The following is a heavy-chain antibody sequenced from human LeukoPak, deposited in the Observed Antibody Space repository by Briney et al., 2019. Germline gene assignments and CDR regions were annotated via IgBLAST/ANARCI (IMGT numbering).Heavy chain of an antibody. CDR2: IYTSGST. D-gene: IGHD4-17*01. Sequence: SETLSLTCTVSGGSISSYYWSWIRQPAGKGLEWIGRIYTSGSTNYNPSLKSRVTMSVDTSKNQFSLKLSSVTAADAAVYYCARGRGRWATTVTTGDYYYYMDVWGKGTTVTVSS. CDR3: ARGRGRWATTVTTGDYYYYMDV. J-gene: IGHJ6*03. CDR1: GGSISSYY. V-gene: IGHV4-4*07.